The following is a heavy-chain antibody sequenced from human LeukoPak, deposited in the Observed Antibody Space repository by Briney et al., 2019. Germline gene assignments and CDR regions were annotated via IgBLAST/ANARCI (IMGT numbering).Heavy chain of an antibody. V-gene: IGHV3-9*03. CDR1: GFTFDDYA. Sequence: GGSLRLSCAASGFTFDDYAMHWVRQAPGKGLEWVSGISWNSGSIGYADSVKGRFTISRDNAKNSLYLQMNSLRAEDMALYYCARSAAAGNYWGQGTLVTVSS. D-gene: IGHD6-13*01. CDR2: ISWNSGSI. CDR3: ARSAAAGNY. J-gene: IGHJ4*02.